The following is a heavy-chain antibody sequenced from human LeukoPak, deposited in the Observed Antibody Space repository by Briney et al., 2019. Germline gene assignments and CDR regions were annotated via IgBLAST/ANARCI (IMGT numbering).Heavy chain of an antibody. J-gene: IGHJ5*02. CDR2: IYYSGST. Sequence: SETLSLTCTVSGGSISSSSYYWGWIRQPPGKGLEWIGSIYYSGSTYYNPSLKSRVTISVDTSKNQFSLKLSSVTAADTAVYYCARPTPGDILTGYHGGWFDPWGQGTLVTVSS. CDR1: GGSISSSSYY. V-gene: IGHV4-39*01. D-gene: IGHD3-9*01. CDR3: ARPTPGDILTGYHGGWFDP.